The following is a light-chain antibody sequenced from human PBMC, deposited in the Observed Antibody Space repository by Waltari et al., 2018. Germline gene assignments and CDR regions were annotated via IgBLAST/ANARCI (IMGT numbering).Light chain of an antibody. Sequence: QSALTHPASVSGSPGQSITIPCTGTSRHVGDYQRVSWYQQHPGKAPKLMIYAVSKRPSGVSDRFSGSKSGDMASLTISGLQPEDEAEYFCSSYAGSSKGVFGGGTKVTVL. CDR3: SSYAGSSKGV. CDR1: SRHVGDYQR. J-gene: IGLJ2*01. CDR2: AVS. V-gene: IGLV2-23*02.